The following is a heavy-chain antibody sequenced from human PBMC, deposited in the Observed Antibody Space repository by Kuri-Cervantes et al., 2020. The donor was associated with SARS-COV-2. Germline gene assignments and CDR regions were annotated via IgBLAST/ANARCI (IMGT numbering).Heavy chain of an antibody. CDR2: INPSGGST. CDR3: ARHPRDYGDTHYYYYYYMDV. CDR1: GYTFTSYY. D-gene: IGHD4-17*01. J-gene: IGHJ6*03. V-gene: IGHV1-46*01. Sequence: ASVKVSCKASGYTFTSYYMHWVRQAPGQGLEWMGIINPSGGSTSYAQKFQGRVTMTRDTSTSTVYMELSSLRSEDTAVYYCARHPRDYGDTHYYYYYYMDVWGKGTTVTVSS.